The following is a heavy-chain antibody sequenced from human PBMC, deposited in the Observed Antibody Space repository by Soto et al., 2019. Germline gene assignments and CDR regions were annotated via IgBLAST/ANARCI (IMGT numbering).Heavy chain of an antibody. CDR1: GFSISRSA. CDR3: ARDLQAGTDNVNWFAP. J-gene: IGHJ5*02. D-gene: IGHD1-1*01. Sequence: QVQLVESGGGVVQPGRSLRLSCAASGFSISRSAMHWVRQAPSKGLEWVAVIAYDGSNRWYADSAKGRFTISRDNSKNTVYLQMSSLRGEDTAVYYRARDLQAGTDNVNWFAPWGQGTRVTVSS. V-gene: IGHV3-30*04. CDR2: IAYDGSNR.